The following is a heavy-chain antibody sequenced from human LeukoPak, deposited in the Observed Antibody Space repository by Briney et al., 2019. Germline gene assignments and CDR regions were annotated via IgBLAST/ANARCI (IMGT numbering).Heavy chain of an antibody. J-gene: IGHJ4*02. CDR2: ISPYNGKA. V-gene: IGHV1-18*04. D-gene: IGHD1-26*01. CDR3: ARRGSGSYRHFDY. Sequence: GESLRISCKGSGYSFTSYWISWVRQAPGQGLEWMGWISPYNGKANYAQRLQGRVTMTTDTSTSTAYMELRSLRSDDTAVYYCARRGSGSYRHFDYWGQGTLLTVSS. CDR1: GYSFTSYW.